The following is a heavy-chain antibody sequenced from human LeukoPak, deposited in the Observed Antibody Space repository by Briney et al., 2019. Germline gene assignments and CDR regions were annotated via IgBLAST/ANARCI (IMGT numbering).Heavy chain of an antibody. J-gene: IGHJ6*02. V-gene: IGHV3-30-3*01. CDR2: ISYDGSNK. CDR3: ARDSNPYSSGPAYYYYYYGMDV. CDR1: GLTFGSYA. D-gene: IGHD6-19*01. Sequence: PGGSLRLSCAASGLTFGSYAMHWVRQAPGKGLEWVAVISYDGSNKYYADSVKGRFTISRDNSKNTLYLQMNSLRAEDTAVYYCARDSNPYSSGPAYYYYYYGMDVWGQGTTVTVSS.